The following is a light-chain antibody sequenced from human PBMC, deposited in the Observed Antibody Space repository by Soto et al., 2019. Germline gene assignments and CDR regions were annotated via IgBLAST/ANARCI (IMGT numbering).Light chain of an antibody. Sequence: IVLTQSPATMSLSPGERATLFCRASQSVSSSYLAWYQQKPGQAPRLLIYGASSRATGIPDRFSGSGSGTDFTLTISRLEPEDFAVYYCQQYGSSPRTFGQGTEVDIK. CDR2: GAS. J-gene: IGKJ1*01. CDR1: QSVSSSY. CDR3: QQYGSSPRT. V-gene: IGKV3-20*01.